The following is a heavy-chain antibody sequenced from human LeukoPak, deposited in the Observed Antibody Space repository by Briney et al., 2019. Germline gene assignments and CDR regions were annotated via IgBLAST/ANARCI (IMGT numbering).Heavy chain of an antibody. Sequence: QSSETLSLTCTVSGGSISSYYWSWIRQPPGKGLEWIGYIYYSGSTNYNPSLKGRVTISVDTSKNQFSLKLSSVTAADTAVYYCARRDSGSYHNWFDPWGQGTLVTVSS. D-gene: IGHD1-26*01. V-gene: IGHV4-59*08. CDR1: GGSISSYY. CDR3: ARRDSGSYHNWFDP. J-gene: IGHJ5*02. CDR2: IYYSGST.